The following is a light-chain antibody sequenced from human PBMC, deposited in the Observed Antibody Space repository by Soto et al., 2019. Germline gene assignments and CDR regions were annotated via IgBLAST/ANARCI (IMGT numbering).Light chain of an antibody. CDR1: QSVSTSGY. Sequence: EIVLTQSPGTLSLSPGERATLSCRASQSVSTSGYLAWYQKKPGQAPRFLNSGASSRATGIPDRFSGSGSGTALTLTISRLEPEDFAVYYCQQRSNWPPITFGQGTRLEIK. CDR3: QQRSNWPPIT. V-gene: IGKV3D-20*02. J-gene: IGKJ5*01. CDR2: GAS.